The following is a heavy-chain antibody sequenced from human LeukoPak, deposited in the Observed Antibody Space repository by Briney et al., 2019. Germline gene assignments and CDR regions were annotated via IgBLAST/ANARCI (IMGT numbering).Heavy chain of an antibody. Sequence: SETLSLTCTVSGGSISSYYWSWLRQPPGEGVEWIGYIYYSGSTNYNPSLTSRVTISVDTSKNQFSLKLSSVTAADTAVYYCARDSDSRHFQHRGQGTLVTVSS. CDR2: IYYSGST. V-gene: IGHV4-59*01. CDR3: ARDSDSRHFQH. J-gene: IGHJ1*01. CDR1: GGSISSYY. D-gene: IGHD3-22*01.